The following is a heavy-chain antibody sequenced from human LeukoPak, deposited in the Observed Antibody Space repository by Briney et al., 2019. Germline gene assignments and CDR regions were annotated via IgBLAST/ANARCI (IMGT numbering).Heavy chain of an antibody. CDR2: IYPGDSDT. Sequence: RGESLKISCKGSGYTFSSYWIGWVRQMPGKGLEWMGIIYPGDSDTRYSPSFQGQVTISADKSISTAYLQWSSLKASDTAMYYCARVRRYYDFWSGYFLFDYWGQGTLVTVSS. D-gene: IGHD3-3*01. CDR1: GYTFSSYW. CDR3: ARVRRYYDFWSGYFLFDY. V-gene: IGHV5-51*01. J-gene: IGHJ4*02.